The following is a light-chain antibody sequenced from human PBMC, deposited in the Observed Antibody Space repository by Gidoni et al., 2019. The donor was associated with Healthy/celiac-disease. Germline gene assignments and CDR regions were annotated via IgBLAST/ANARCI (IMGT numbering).Light chain of an antibody. J-gene: IGKJ4*01. V-gene: IGKV3-11*01. Sequence: EIVLKQPPATLSLSPGERATLSCRASQSVSSYLAWYQQKPGQAPRLLIYDASNRATGIPARVSGSGSGTDFTLTISSLEPEDFAVYYCQRSSNWLTFGGGTKVEIK. CDR3: QRSSNWLT. CDR1: QSVSSY. CDR2: DAS.